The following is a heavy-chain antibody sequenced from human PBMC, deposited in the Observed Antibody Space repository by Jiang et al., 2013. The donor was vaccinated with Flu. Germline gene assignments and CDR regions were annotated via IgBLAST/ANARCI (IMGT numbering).Heavy chain of an antibody. Sequence: IYPGDSDTRYSPSFQGQVTISADKSISTAYLQWSSLKASDTAMYYCASGGVAAAYDAFDIWGQGTMVTVSS. CDR3: ASGGVAAAYDAFDI. D-gene: IGHD2-15*01. V-gene: IGHV5-51*01. J-gene: IGHJ3*02. CDR2: IYPGDSDT.